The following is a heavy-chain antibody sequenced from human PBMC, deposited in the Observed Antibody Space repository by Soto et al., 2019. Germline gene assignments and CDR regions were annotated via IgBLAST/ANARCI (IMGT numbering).Heavy chain of an antibody. CDR2: IIPIFGTA. J-gene: IGHJ5*02. V-gene: IGHV1-69*13. CDR3: SSRGAFWSGVNCFDL. Sequence: PVQVSCEASGGSLSSYARSWVRQETGQGLEWMGGIIPIFGTANYAQKFQGRVTITADESTSTAYMELSSLRSEDTAVYYCSSRGAFWSGVNCFDLWGQGTLVTVSS. CDR1: GGSLSSYA. D-gene: IGHD3-3*01.